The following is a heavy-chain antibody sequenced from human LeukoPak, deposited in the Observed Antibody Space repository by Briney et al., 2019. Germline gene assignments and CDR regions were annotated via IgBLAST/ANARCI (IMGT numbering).Heavy chain of an antibody. CDR1: GFTFNINA. Sequence: GSLRLSCAASGFTFNINAMSWVRQAPGKGLEWVSGISGSGAGTYYADSVKGRFTISRDKSKNTLYLQMNSLRAEDTAVYYCAKGFYYDSGDFDYWGQGTLVTVSS. CDR3: AKGFYYDSGDFDY. J-gene: IGHJ4*02. CDR2: ISGSGAGT. V-gene: IGHV3-23*01. D-gene: IGHD3-22*01.